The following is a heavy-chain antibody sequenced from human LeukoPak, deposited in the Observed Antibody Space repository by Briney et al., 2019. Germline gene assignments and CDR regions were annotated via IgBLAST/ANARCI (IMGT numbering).Heavy chain of an antibody. V-gene: IGHV4-59*08. D-gene: IGHD7-27*01. CDR2: VSYRGST. J-gene: IGHJ4*02. CDR1: GGSFSGYY. CDR3: ARHPSNWGAGHFDY. Sequence: SETLSLTCAVYGGSFSGYYWSWIRQPPGKGLEWIGYVSYRGSTNYNPSLSSRLTRSEDTSKNRFSLTLTSVTAADTAVYYCARHPSNWGAGHFDYWGQGTLVTVSS.